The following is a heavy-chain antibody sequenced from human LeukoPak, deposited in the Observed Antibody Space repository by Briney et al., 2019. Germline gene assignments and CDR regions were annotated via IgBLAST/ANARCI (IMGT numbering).Heavy chain of an antibody. V-gene: IGHV3-30*02. Sequence: GGSLRLSCAASGFTFSGFGMHWVRQAPGKGLEWVAFIQHDSGKTYYADSVKGRFTISRDNSKNTLYLQMNSLRTEDTAVYYCAKARSGRYYYYGMDVWGQGTTVTVSS. D-gene: IGHD2-15*01. CDR2: IQHDSGKT. CDR3: AKARSGRYYYYGMDV. J-gene: IGHJ6*02. CDR1: GFTFSGFG.